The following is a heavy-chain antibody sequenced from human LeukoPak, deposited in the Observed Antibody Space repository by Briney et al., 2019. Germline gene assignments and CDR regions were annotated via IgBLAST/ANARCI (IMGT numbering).Heavy chain of an antibody. CDR3: ASGGWWEPTPFAFDI. D-gene: IGHD2-15*01. V-gene: IGHV4-38-2*02. CDR1: GYSISSGYY. J-gene: IGHJ3*02. CDR2: IYHSGST. Sequence: SETLSLTCTVSGYSISSGYYWGWIRQPPGKGLERIGSIYHSGSTYYNPSLKSRVTISVDTSKNQFSLKLSSVTAADTAVYYCASGGWWEPTPFAFDIWGQGTMVTVSS.